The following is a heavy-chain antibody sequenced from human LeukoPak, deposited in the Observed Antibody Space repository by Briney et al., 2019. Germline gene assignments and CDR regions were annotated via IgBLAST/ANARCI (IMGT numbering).Heavy chain of an antibody. CDR3: ARRQYSYGPNYYYYYMDV. J-gene: IGHJ6*03. CDR2: IDTSGST. D-gene: IGHD5-18*01. CDR1: GGSISSGSYY. Sequence: SETLSLTCTVSGGSISSGSYYWSWIRQPAGKVLEWIGRIDTSGSTNYNPSLKSRVTISVDTSKNQFSLKLSSVTAADTAVYYCARRQYSYGPNYYYYYMDVWGKGTTVTVSS. V-gene: IGHV4-61*02.